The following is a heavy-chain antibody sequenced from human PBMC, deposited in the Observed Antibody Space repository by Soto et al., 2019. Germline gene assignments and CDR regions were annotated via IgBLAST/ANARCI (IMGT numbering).Heavy chain of an antibody. CDR2: IYYSGST. CDR3: ARVNYDYIWGSYRLEFFDY. D-gene: IGHD3-16*02. V-gene: IGHV4-39*01. J-gene: IGHJ4*02. CDR1: GGSISSSSYY. Sequence: SETLSLTCTVSGGSISSSSYYWGWIRQPPGKGLEWIGSIYYSGSTYYNPSLKSRVTISVDTSKNQFSLKLSSVTAADTAVYYCARVNYDYIWGSYRLEFFDYWGQGTLVTVSS.